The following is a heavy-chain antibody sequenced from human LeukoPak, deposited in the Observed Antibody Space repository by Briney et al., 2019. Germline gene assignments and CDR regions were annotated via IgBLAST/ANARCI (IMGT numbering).Heavy chain of an antibody. CDR3: ARVGTGYSYGSEADY. Sequence: SETLSLTCTVSGGSISSYYWSWIRQPPGKGLEWIGYIYYSGSTNYNPSLKSRVTISVDTSKNQFSLKLSSVTAADTAVYYCARVGTGYSYGSEADYWGQGTLVTVSS. CDR2: IYYSGST. CDR1: GGSISSYY. D-gene: IGHD5-18*01. V-gene: IGHV4-59*12. J-gene: IGHJ4*02.